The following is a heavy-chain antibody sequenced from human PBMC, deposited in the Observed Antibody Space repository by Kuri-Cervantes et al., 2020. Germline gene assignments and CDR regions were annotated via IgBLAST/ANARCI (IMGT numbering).Heavy chain of an antibody. D-gene: IGHD6-19*01. J-gene: IGHJ4*02. Sequence: GSLRLSCSVSGFSITTSVRYWGWIRQPPGKGLEWIGSIYQSGSTYYNPSLKSRVSISVDTSKNQFSLKLSSVTAADTAVYYCASRARIAVAGYDYWGQGTLVTVSS. V-gene: IGHV4-38-2*01. CDR3: ASRARIAVAGYDY. CDR1: GFSITTSVRY. CDR2: IYQSGST.